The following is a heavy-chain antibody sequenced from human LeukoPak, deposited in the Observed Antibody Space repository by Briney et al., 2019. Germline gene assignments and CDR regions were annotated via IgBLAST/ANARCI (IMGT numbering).Heavy chain of an antibody. V-gene: IGHV6-1*01. CDR2: TYYRSKWYN. J-gene: IGHJ4*02. CDR3: ARGTSTESSGYYLIGGFDY. CDR1: GDSVSSNSAA. D-gene: IGHD3-22*01. Sequence: SQTLSLTCAISGDSVSSNSAAWNWIRQSPSRGLEWLGRTYYRSKWYNDYAVSVKSRMIINPDTSENQFSLQLNSVTPEDTAVYYCARGTSTESSGYYLIGGFDYWGQGTLVTVSS.